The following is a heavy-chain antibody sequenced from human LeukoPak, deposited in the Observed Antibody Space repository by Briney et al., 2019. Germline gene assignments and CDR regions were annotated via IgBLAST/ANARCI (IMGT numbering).Heavy chain of an antibody. CDR3: ARRRITMVQGGNWFDP. D-gene: IGHD3-10*01. Sequence: SETLSLTCAVYGGSFSGYYWSWIRQPPGKGLEWIGEINHSGSTNYDPSLKSRVTISVDTSKNQFSLKLSSVTAADTAVYYCARRRITMVQGGNWFDPWGQGTMVTVSS. CDR1: GGSFSGYY. CDR2: INHSGST. J-gene: IGHJ5*02. V-gene: IGHV4-34*01.